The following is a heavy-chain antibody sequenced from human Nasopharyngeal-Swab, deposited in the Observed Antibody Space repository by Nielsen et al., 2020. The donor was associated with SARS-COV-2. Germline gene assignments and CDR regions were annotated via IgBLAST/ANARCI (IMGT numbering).Heavy chain of an antibody. CDR1: GFTFSNYG. CDR3: AKAFGEDQLAEDAFDA. Sequence: GGSLRLSCAASGFTFSNYGMHWVRQAPGKGLEWVAVISYDGNIKSYADSVRGRFLISRDNSHNTLYLQMSRLRTEDRAVYYCAKAFGEDQLAEDAFDAWGQGTMVTV. CDR2: ISYDGNIK. J-gene: IGHJ3*01. D-gene: IGHD3-16*01. V-gene: IGHV3-30*18.